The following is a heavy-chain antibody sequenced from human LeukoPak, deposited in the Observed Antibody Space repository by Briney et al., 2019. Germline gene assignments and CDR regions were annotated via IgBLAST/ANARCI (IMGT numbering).Heavy chain of an antibody. J-gene: IGHJ5*02. CDR3: ARSLHRHYYDSSGYLAVDP. V-gene: IGHV1-18*01. CDR2: ISAYNGNT. Sequence: AASVKVSCKASGYTFTSYGISWVRQAPGQGLEWMGWISAYNGNTNYAQKLQGRVTMTTDTSTSTAYMELRSLRSDDTAVYYCARSLHRHYYDSSGYLAVDPWGQGTLVTVSS. D-gene: IGHD3-22*01. CDR1: GYTFTSYG.